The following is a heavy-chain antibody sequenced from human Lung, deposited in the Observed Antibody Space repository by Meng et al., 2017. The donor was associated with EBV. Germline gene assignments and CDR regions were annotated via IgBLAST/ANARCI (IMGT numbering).Heavy chain of an antibody. CDR3: ASSRPLAGNWNYHY. J-gene: IGHJ4*02. V-gene: IGHV6-1*01. Sequence: QGPRQQSRPGLVKPPQTLSLTCAISGDSVSSNSAAWNWIRQSPSRGLEWLGRTYYRSKWYNDYAVSVKSRITINPDTSKNQFSLQLNSVTPEDTAVYYCASSRPLAGNWNYHYWGQGTLVTVSS. CDR1: GDSVSSNSAA. CDR2: TYYRSKWYN. D-gene: IGHD1-7*01.